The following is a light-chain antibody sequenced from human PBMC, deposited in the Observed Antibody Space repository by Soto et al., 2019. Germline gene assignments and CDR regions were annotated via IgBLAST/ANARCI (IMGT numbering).Light chain of an antibody. J-gene: IGKJ1*01. CDR1: QYVSSF. V-gene: IGKV3-15*01. Sequence: EIVMTHSPATLSVSPGESAPLSCGASQYVSSFLAWYQQKAGQAPRLLIYDASNRATGIPARFSGSGSGTEFTLTINSLQPEDFAVYYCQQCYNWPLTFGQGTKVDI. CDR3: QQCYNWPLT. CDR2: DAS.